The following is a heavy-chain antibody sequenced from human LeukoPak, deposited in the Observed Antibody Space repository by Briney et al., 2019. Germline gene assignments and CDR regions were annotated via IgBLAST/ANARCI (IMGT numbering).Heavy chain of an antibody. CDR1: GFTLSSYA. CDR2: ISYDGSNK. D-gene: IGHD3-10*01. CDR3: ARDHAGSPITMVRGGYFDY. Sequence: PGGSLRLSCAASGFTLSSYAMHWVRQAPGKGREWVAVISYDGSNKYYADSVKGRFTISRDNSKNTLYLQMNSLRAEDTAVYYCARDHAGSPITMVRGGYFDYWGQGTLVTVSS. J-gene: IGHJ4*02. V-gene: IGHV3-30*01.